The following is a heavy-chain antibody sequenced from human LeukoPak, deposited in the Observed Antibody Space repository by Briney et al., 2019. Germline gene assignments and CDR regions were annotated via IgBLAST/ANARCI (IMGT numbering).Heavy chain of an antibody. Sequence: SQTLPLTCTVSGGSISSGDYYWSWIRQPPGKGLEWIGYIYYSGSTYYNPSLKSRVTISVDTSKNQFSLKLSSVTAADTAVYYCARDRVFSYGRNFDYWGQGTLVTVSS. CDR2: IYYSGST. D-gene: IGHD5-18*01. V-gene: IGHV4-30-4*01. CDR3: ARDRVFSYGRNFDY. J-gene: IGHJ4*02. CDR1: GGSISSGDYY.